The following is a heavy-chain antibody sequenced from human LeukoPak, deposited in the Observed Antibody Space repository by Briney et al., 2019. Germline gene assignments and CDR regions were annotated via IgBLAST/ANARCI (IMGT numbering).Heavy chain of an antibody. V-gene: IGHV2-5*01. Sequence: SGPTLVKPTQTLTLTCTFSGFSLSTSGVGVGWIRQPPGKALEWLALIYWNDDKRYSPSLKSRLTITKDTSKNQVVLTMTNMDPVDTATYYCAHSGCSGGSLCPYNWFDPWGQGTLVTVSS. CDR2: IYWNDDK. D-gene: IGHD2-15*01. CDR3: AHSGCSGGSLCPYNWFDP. CDR1: GFSLSTSGVG. J-gene: IGHJ5*02.